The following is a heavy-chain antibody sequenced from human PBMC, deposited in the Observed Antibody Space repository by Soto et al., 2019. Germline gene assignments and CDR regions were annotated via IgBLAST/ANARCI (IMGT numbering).Heavy chain of an antibody. V-gene: IGHV1-8*01. CDR3: ARDYVWGGTYYGMDV. CDR2: MNPNSDNT. J-gene: IGHJ6*02. CDR1: GYTFTSYD. D-gene: IGHD3-16*01. Sequence: ASVKVSCKASGYTFTSYDINWVRQATGQGLEWMGWMNPNSDNTGYAQKFQGRVTMTRNTSISTAYMELSSLRSEDTAVYYCARDYVWGGTYYGMDVWGQGTTVTVSS.